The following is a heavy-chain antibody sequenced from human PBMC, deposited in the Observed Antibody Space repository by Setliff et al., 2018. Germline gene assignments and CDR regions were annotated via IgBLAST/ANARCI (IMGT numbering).Heavy chain of an antibody. V-gene: IGHV4-39*01. CDR2: IHYLGTT. CDR3: ARTGTYRYFDH. Sequence: LSLTCTVSGASISSGTYYWGWIRQPPGKGLEWIGRIHYLGTTYSNASLASRLTMSVDTSKNQFSLRLTSVTAADTAVYYCARTGTYRYFDHWGQGTLVTV. CDR1: GASISSGTYY. D-gene: IGHD1-1*01. J-gene: IGHJ4*02.